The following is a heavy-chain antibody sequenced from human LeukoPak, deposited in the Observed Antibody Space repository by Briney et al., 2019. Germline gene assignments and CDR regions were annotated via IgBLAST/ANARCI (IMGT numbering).Heavy chain of an antibody. CDR2: ISYDGSNK. Sequence: GGSLRLSCAASGFTFSSYGMHWVRQAPGKGLEWVAVISYDGSNKYYADSVKGRFTISRDNSKNTLYLQMNSLRAEDTAVYYCARDRKERGVDYWGQGTLVTVSA. V-gene: IGHV3-30*03. J-gene: IGHJ4*02. D-gene: IGHD3-16*01. CDR3: ARDRKERGVDY. CDR1: GFTFSSYG.